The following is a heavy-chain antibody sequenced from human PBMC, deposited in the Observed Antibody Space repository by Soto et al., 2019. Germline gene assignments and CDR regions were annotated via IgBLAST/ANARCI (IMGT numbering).Heavy chain of an antibody. CDR2: IYYSGST. CDR1: GGSISSSSYY. V-gene: IGHV4-39*01. Sequence: QLQMQESGPGLVKPSETLSLTCTVSGGSISSSSYYWGWIRQPPGKRLEWIGSIYYSGSTYYNPSLKSRVTISVDTSKNQFSLKLSSVTAADTAVYYCARALSSSWYYYYYYGMDVWGQGTTVTVSS. CDR3: ARALSSSWYYYYYYGMDV. D-gene: IGHD6-13*01. J-gene: IGHJ6*02.